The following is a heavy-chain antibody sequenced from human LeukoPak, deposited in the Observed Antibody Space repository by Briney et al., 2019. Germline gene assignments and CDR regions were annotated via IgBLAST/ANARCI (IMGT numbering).Heavy chain of an antibody. CDR1: GNSITSSSYY. CDR3: ARGSEYYDY. CDR2: IYYSGYT. Sequence: PSQTLSLTCTVSGNSITSSSYYWNWIRQHPGKGLEWIGYIYYSGYTFYNLSLKSRVTISVDTSKNQFSLRLISVTAADTAVYYCARGSEYYDYWGQGTLVTVSS. V-gene: IGHV4-31*03. D-gene: IGHD1-14*01. J-gene: IGHJ4*02.